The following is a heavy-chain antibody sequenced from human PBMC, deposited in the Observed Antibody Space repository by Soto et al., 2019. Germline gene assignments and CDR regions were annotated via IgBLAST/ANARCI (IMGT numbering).Heavy chain of an antibody. CDR1: GFAFNRYG. CDR3: ARTWIRFGPNDY. V-gene: IGHV3-21*01. J-gene: IGHJ4*02. CDR2: ISGSSGNI. D-gene: IGHD3-16*01. Sequence: GGSLRLSCEAAGFAFNRYGIIWVRQAPGKGLEWVSCISGSSGNISYGGSVRGRFTISRDNAKKSVYMQMNSLRVEDTDIYNCARTWIRFGPNDYWGQGAPVTVA.